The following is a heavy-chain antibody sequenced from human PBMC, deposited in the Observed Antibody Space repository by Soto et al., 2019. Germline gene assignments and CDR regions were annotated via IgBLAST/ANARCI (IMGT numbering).Heavy chain of an antibody. CDR1: GGTFSSYT. CDR3: ARDGLSGYYLDD. D-gene: IGHD3-3*01. CDR2: IIPILGIA. J-gene: IGHJ4*02. V-gene: IGHV1-69*04. Sequence: ASVKVSCKASGGTFSSYTISWVRQAPGQGLEWMGRIIPILGIANYAQKFQGRVTITADKSTSTAYMELSSLRSEDTAVYYCARDGLSGYYLDDWGQGTLVTVDS.